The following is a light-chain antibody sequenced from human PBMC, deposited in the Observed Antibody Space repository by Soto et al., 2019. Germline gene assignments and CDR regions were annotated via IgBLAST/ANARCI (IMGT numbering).Light chain of an antibody. V-gene: IGKV3-15*01. CDR3: QQYNNWPPLT. Sequence: VLTQSPGTLSLSPGERATLFCRASQSVRDDYLAWYQQKPGQTPRLLIYGASTRATGIPARFSGSGSGTEFTLTISSLQSEDFAVYYCQQYNNWPPLTFGGGTKVDIK. CDR2: GAS. J-gene: IGKJ4*01. CDR1: QSVRDDY.